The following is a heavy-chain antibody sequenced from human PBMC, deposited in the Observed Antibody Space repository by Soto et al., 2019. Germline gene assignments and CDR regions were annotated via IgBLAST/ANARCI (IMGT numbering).Heavy chain of an antibody. Sequence: SVKVSCKASGFTFTSSAMQWVRQARGQRLEWIGWIVVGSGNTNYAQKFQERVTITRDMSTSTAYMELSSLRSEDTAVYYCSAALGYRRSASCYAGTKTIYGLDVWGQ. CDR1: GFTFTSSA. D-gene: IGHD2-2*01. CDR2: IVVGSGNT. CDR3: SAALGYRRSASCYAGTKTIYGLDV. V-gene: IGHV1-58*02. J-gene: IGHJ6*02.